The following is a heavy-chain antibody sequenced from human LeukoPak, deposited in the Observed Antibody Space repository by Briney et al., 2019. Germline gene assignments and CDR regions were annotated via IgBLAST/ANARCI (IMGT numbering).Heavy chain of an antibody. J-gene: IGHJ4*02. CDR2: MNPNSGNT. V-gene: IGHV1-8*03. Sequence: ASVKVSCKASGYTFTSYDINWVRQATGQGLEWMGWMNPNSGNTGYAQKFQGRVTITRNTSISTAYMELSSLRSEDTAVYYCARSSSLNRHQIGYXGQGTLVTVS. CDR3: ARSSSLNRHQIGY. D-gene: IGHD1-14*01. CDR1: GYTFTSYD.